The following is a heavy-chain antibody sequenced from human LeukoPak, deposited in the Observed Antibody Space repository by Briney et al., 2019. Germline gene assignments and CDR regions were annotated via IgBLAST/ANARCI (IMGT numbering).Heavy chain of an antibody. D-gene: IGHD3-10*01. V-gene: IGHV3-74*01. Sequence: PGGSLRLSCAASGFTFSSYWMHWVRQAPGKGLVWVSRINDDGSGTGSADSVKGRFTISRDNAKNTLYLRMNSLRAEDTAVYYCARESYGSGSYLVDIWGQGTMVTVSS. CDR1: GFTFSSYW. CDR2: INDDGSGT. J-gene: IGHJ3*02. CDR3: ARESYGSGSYLVDI.